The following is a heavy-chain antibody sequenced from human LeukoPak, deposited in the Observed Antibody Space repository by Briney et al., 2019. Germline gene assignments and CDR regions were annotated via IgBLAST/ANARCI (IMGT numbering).Heavy chain of an antibody. D-gene: IGHD1-26*01. V-gene: IGHV3-11*04. CDR1: GFTFSDYY. J-gene: IGHJ5*02. CDR2: ISSRGSTI. CDR3: ARAGGSYRNWFDP. Sequence: PGGSLRLSCAASGFTFSDYYMSWLRQAPGKGLEWVSYISSRGSTIYYADSVKGRFTISRDNAKNSLYLQMNSLRAEDTAVYYCARAGGSYRNWFDPWGQGTLVTVSS.